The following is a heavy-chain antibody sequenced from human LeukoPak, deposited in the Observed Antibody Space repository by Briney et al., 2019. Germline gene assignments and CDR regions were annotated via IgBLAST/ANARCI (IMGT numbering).Heavy chain of an antibody. CDR1: GGSFSGYY. CDR2: INHSGST. Sequence: SETLSLTCAVYGGSFSGYYWSWIRQPPGKGLEWIGEINHSGSTNYNPSLKSRVTISVDTSKNQFSLKLSSVTAADTAVYYCASRYYYASSGHYGHFDYLGQGTLVTVSS. V-gene: IGHV4-34*01. D-gene: IGHD3-22*01. CDR3: ASRYYYASSGHYGHFDY. J-gene: IGHJ4*02.